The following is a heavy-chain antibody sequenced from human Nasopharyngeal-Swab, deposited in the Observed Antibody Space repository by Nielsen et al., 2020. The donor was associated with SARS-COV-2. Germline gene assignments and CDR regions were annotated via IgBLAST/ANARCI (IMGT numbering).Heavy chain of an antibody. CDR3: ARSKTYSSSWDDY. D-gene: IGHD6-6*01. J-gene: IGHJ4*02. Sequence: VRQAPGKGLEWMGRIDPSDSYTNYSPSFQGHVTISADKSISTAYLQWSSLKASDTAMYYCARSKTYSSSWDDYWSQGTLVTVSS. V-gene: IGHV5-10-1*01. CDR2: IDPSDSYT.